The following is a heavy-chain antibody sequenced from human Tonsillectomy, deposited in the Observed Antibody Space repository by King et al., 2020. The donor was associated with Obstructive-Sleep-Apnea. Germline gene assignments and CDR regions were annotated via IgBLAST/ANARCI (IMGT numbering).Heavy chain of an antibody. D-gene: IGHD2-2*02. CDR2: ISGSGATT. V-gene: IGHV3-23*04. J-gene: IGHJ6*02. Sequence: VQLVESGGGLVQPGGSLRLSCAASGFTFSRYDVTWVRQAPGKGLGWVSGISGSGATTSYAASVKGRFTISRDNSKNTLYLQMNSLRAEDTAVYYCAKVGPVAILGYYYYGLDVWGQGTTVTVSS. CDR3: AKVGPVAILGYYYYGLDV. CDR1: GFTFSRYD.